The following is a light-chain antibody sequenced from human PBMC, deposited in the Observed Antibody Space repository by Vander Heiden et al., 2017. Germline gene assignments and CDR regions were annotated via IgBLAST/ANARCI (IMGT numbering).Light chain of an antibody. CDR1: QSISSY. J-gene: IGKJ1*01. V-gene: IGKV1-39*01. Sequence: MTQSPSSLSASVGDRVTITCRASQSISSYLNWYQQKPGKAPKLLIYAASSLQIGVPSRFSGSGSGTDFTLTISSLQPEDFATYYCQQSYSTLKTFGQGTKVXIK. CDR3: QQSYSTLKT. CDR2: AAS.